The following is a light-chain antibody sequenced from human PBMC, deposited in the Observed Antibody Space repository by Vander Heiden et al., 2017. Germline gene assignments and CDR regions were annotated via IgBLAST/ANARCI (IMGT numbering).Light chain of an antibody. V-gene: IGKV4-1*01. Sequence: DIVTTQSPSSLAVSLGERATINCKSSQSVLYSSNNKNYLAWHQQKPGQPPKLLIYWASIRESGVPDRFSGSGSGTDFTLTISSLQAEDVAVYYCQQYYSTPWTFGQGTKVEIK. CDR3: QQYYSTPWT. J-gene: IGKJ1*01. CDR2: WAS. CDR1: QSVLYSSNNKNY.